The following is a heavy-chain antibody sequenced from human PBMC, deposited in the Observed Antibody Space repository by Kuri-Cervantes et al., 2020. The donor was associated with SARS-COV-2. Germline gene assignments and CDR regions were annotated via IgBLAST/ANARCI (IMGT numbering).Heavy chain of an antibody. V-gene: IGHV3-21*01. CDR2: ISSSSTYI. CDR1: GFTFSFHS. Sequence: GESLKISCAASGFTFSFHSMNWVRQAPGKGLEWVSSISSSSTYIYYPDSVKGRFTNSRDNAKNSLFLQMNSLRADDTAVYYCARAVGSSSAGDYSMDVWGKGTTVTVSS. J-gene: IGHJ6*03. CDR3: ARAVGSSSAGDYSMDV. D-gene: IGHD6-6*01.